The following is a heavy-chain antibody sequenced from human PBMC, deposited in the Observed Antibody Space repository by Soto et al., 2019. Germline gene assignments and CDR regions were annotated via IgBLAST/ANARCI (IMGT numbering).Heavy chain of an antibody. D-gene: IGHD6-6*01. V-gene: IGHV1-69*13. Sequence: SVKVSCKASGGTFSSYAISWVRQAPGQGLEWMGGIIPIFGTANYAQKFQGRVTITADESTSTAYMELSSLRSGDTAVYYCARDHSIAARHFDYWGQGTLVTVSS. CDR2: IIPIFGTA. CDR3: ARDHSIAARHFDY. CDR1: GGTFSSYA. J-gene: IGHJ4*02.